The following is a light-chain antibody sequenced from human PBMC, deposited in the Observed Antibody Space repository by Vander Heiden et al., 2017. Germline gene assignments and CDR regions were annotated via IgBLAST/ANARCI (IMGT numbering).Light chain of an antibody. Sequence: QSVLPQPPSASGPPGQRATISCSGSSFNIGSNTVNWYQQLPGTAPNLLIYCNNQRPSGVPDRFSGSKTGTSATLAISGLQSEDEADYYCAAWDDSLNAWVFGGGTKLTVL. CDR1: SFNIGSNT. CDR2: CNN. V-gene: IGLV1-44*01. CDR3: AAWDDSLNAWV. J-gene: IGLJ3*02.